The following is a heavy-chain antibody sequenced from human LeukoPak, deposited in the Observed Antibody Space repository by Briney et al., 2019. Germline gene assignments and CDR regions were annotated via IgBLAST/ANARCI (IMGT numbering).Heavy chain of an antibody. CDR3: ARVVPLYYDSSGYYFDY. J-gene: IGHJ4*02. CDR2: IYTSGST. Sequence: SETLSLTCTVSGGSISSYYWSWIRQPAGKGLEWIGRIYTSGSTNYNPSLKSRVTMSVDTSKNQFSLKLSSVTAADTAVYYCARVVPLYYDSSGYYFDYWGQGTLVTVSS. V-gene: IGHV4-4*07. D-gene: IGHD3-22*01. CDR1: GGSISSYY.